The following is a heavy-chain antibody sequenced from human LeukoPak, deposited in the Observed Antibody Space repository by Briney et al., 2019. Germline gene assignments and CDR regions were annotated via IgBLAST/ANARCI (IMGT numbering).Heavy chain of an antibody. Sequence: SETLSLTCTVSGGSISSHYWSWIRQPPGKGLEWIGYIYYSGSTNYNPSLKSRVTISVDTSKNQFSLKLGSVTAADTAVYYCARDSPLERGDDAFDIWGQGTMVTVSS. CDR1: GGSISSHY. D-gene: IGHD3-10*01. V-gene: IGHV4-59*11. J-gene: IGHJ3*02. CDR2: IYYSGST. CDR3: ARDSPLERGDDAFDI.